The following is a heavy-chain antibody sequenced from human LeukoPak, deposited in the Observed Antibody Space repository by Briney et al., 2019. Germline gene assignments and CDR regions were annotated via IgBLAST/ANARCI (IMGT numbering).Heavy chain of an antibody. Sequence: GESLKISCKGSGYSLTSYWIGCGRQMPGKGLEWMGIIYPGDSDTRYSPSFQGQVTISADKSISTAYLQWSSLKASDTAMYYCARSLTTGGVDYWGQGTLVTVSS. CDR3: ARSLTTGGVDY. CDR2: IYPGDSDT. CDR1: GYSLTSYW. V-gene: IGHV5-51*01. J-gene: IGHJ4*02. D-gene: IGHD1-14*01.